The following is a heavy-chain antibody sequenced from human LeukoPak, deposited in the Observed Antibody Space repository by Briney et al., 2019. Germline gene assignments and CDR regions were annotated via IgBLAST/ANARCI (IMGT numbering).Heavy chain of an antibody. CDR3: ARDRSLDY. CDR1: GSTLSSYP. J-gene: IGHJ4*02. V-gene: IGHV3-30*04. Sequence: GGSLGLSCAASGSTLSSYPMHWVRQAPGKGLEWVAVISYDGTNKYYADSVKGRFTISRDNSKNTLYLQMNSLRAEDTAVYYCARDRSLDYWGQGTLVTVSS. CDR2: ISYDGTNK.